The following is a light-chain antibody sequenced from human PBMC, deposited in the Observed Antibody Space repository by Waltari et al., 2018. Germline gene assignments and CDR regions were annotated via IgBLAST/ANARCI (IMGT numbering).Light chain of an antibody. CDR3: QHYVRLPAT. Sequence: IVLTPSPGTLSLSVGERATLSCRTSQCVRGSLAWYQQKAGQAPRLLIYGASSRATGIPDRFSGSGSGTDFSLTISRLEPEDFAVYYCQHYVRLPATFGQGTKVEI. CDR1: QCVRGS. CDR2: GAS. V-gene: IGKV3-20*01. J-gene: IGKJ1*01.